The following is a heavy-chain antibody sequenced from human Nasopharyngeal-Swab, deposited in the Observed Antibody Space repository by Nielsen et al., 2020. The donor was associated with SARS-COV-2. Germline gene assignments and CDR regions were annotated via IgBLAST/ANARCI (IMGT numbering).Heavy chain of an antibody. J-gene: IGHJ6*02. CDR3: ARGSSATLYYYYYGLDV. Sequence: GSPRLSCTVSGGSISSSSYYWGWIRQPPGKGLEWIGSIYYSGSTYYNPSLNSRVTISVDTSKNQFSLKLRYVTATDTAVYYCARGSSATLYYYYYGLDVWGQGTTVTVSS. D-gene: IGHD6-13*01. V-gene: IGHV4-39*01. CDR2: IYYSGST. CDR1: GGSISSSSYY.